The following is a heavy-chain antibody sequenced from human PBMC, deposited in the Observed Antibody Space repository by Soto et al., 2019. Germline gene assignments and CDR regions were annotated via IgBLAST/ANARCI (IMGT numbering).Heavy chain of an antibody. CDR3: AKDGADTGTYYFDY. V-gene: IGHV3-30*18. CDR1: NFTFSNYG. Sequence: QVQLVESGGGVVQPGRSLRLSCAASNFTFSNYGMHWVRQAPGKGLEWVALISNDGCNKSYTDSVKGRFTIPRDNSRNTLSLQMTSLRADDTAVYYCAKDGADTGTYYFDYWGQGTLITVSS. J-gene: IGHJ4*02. CDR2: ISNDGCNK. D-gene: IGHD1-26*01.